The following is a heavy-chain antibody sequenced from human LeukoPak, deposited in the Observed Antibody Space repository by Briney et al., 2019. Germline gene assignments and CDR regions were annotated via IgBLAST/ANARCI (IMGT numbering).Heavy chain of an antibody. J-gene: IGHJ4*02. CDR2: IWYDGSNK. Sequence: PGRSLRLSCAASGFTFSSYGMHWVRQAPGKGLEWVAVIWYDGSNKYYADSVKGRFTISRDNAKNSLYLQMHSLRAEDTALYYCAREGDITGASGTEFDYWGQGALVTVSS. CDR3: AREGDITGASGTEFDY. V-gene: IGHV3-33*01. D-gene: IGHD6-13*01. CDR1: GFTFSSYG.